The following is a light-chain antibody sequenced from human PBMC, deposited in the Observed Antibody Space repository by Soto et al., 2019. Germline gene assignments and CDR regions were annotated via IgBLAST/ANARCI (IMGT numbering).Light chain of an antibody. CDR2: GAS. CDR1: QRFSRSY. CDR3: QRYATAAWT. J-gene: IGKJ1*01. Sequence: IVLTQSPGTRPLSPGERATLSCSASQRFSRSYLAWYQQKPGQAPSLLIYGASSRATGIPDRFSGSGYGTDFALTIRRLERGDFAVLFCQRYATAAWTFGQGTKVEIK. V-gene: IGKV3-20*01.